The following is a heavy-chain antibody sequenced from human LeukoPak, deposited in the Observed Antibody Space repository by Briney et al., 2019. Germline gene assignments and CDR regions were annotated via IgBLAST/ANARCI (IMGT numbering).Heavy chain of an antibody. CDR1: GGYISSYY. D-gene: IGHD2-2*01. V-gene: IGHV4-59*01. Sequence: SETLSLTCTVSGGYISSYYRSWIRQPPGKGLEWIGYIFNSGSTNYNPSLKSRVTISVDTSKNQFSLKLSSVTAADTAVYFCALGDCSSTSCYVFDYWGQGTLVTVSS. J-gene: IGHJ4*02. CDR2: IFNSGST. CDR3: ALGDCSSTSCYVFDY.